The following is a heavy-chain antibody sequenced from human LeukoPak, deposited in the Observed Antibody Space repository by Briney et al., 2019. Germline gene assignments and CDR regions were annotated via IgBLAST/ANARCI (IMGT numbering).Heavy chain of an antibody. CDR2: IYYSGTT. CDR1: GYSISSGYY. CDR3: ARYPLYSSSWYQEYYFDY. J-gene: IGHJ4*02. Sequence: PSETLSLTCTVSGYSISSGYYWGWIRQPPGKGLEWIGSIYYSGTTYYNPSLKSRVTISVDTSKNQFSLKLSSVTAADTAVYYCARYPLYSSSWYQEYYFDYWGQGTLVTVSS. V-gene: IGHV4-38-2*02. D-gene: IGHD6-13*01.